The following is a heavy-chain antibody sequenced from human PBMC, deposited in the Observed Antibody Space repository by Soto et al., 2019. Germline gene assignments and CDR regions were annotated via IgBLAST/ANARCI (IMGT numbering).Heavy chain of an antibody. J-gene: IGHJ4*01. CDR3: VTYDYIWGSSRYSWHY. V-gene: IGHV3-15*01. CDR2: IKTETEGDAT. Sequence: EVQLVESGGGLVRPGGSLRLSCTASGVTFKTAWMSWVRQSPGKGLEWVARIKTETEGDATDYAALVSGRFTISRDDSNNTLHLRMNSLKTVDTAVSFCVTYDYIWGSSRYSWHYWGPGTLVTVS. D-gene: IGHD3-16*02. CDR1: GVTFKTAW.